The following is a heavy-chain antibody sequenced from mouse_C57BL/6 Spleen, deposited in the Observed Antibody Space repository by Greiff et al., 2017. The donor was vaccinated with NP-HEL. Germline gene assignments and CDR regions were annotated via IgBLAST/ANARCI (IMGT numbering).Heavy chain of an antibody. CDR3: AREEATGRDFDY. D-gene: IGHD3-2*02. Sequence: QVQLQQPGAELVRPGSSVKLSCKASGYTFTSYWMHWVKQRPIQGLEWIGNIDPSDSETHYNQKFKDKATLTVDKSSSTAYMQLSSLTSEDSAVYYCAREEATGRDFDYWGQGTTLTVSS. CDR1: GYTFTSYW. V-gene: IGHV1-52*01. J-gene: IGHJ2*01. CDR2: IDPSDSET.